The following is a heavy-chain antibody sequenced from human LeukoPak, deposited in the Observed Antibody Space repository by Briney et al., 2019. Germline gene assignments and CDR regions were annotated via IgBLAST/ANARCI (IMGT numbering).Heavy chain of an antibody. J-gene: IGHJ4*02. Sequence: SETLSLTCAVSGGSISSGGYSWSWIRQPPGKGLEWIGYIYQSGNTYHNPSLKSRVTLSVDTSKNQFPLKLSSVTAADTAVYFCARLGFGDVDYWGQGILVIVSS. CDR2: IYQSGNT. V-gene: IGHV4-30-2*01. D-gene: IGHD3-10*01. CDR1: GGSISSGGYS. CDR3: ARLGFGDVDY.